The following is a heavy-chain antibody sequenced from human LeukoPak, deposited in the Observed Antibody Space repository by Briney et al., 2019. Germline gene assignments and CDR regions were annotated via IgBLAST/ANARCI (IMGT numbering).Heavy chain of an antibody. CDR1: GGSISSSSYY. Sequence: PSETLSLTCTVSGGSISSSSYYWGWLRQPPGKGLEWIGSIYYSGSTYYNPSLKSRVTISVDTSKNQFSLKLSSVTAADTAVYYCARVPNYMDVWGKGTTVTVSS. J-gene: IGHJ6*03. CDR2: IYYSGST. V-gene: IGHV4-39*07. CDR3: ARVPNYMDV.